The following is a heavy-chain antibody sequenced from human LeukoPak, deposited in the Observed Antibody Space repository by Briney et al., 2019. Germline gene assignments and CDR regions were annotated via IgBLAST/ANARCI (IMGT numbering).Heavy chain of an antibody. CDR2: IYHSGST. J-gene: IGHJ4*02. CDR3: ATELRYCSGGSCYGY. Sequence: KPSETLSLTCTVSGYSISSGYYWGWIRQPPGKGLEWIGSIYHSGSTYYNPSLKSRVTISVDTSKNQFSLKLSSVTAADTAVYYCATELRYCSGGSCYGYWGQGTLVTVSS. CDR1: GYSISSGYY. D-gene: IGHD2-15*01. V-gene: IGHV4-38-2*02.